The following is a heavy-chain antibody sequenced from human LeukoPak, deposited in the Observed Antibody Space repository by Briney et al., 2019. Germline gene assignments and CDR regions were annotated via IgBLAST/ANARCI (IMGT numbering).Heavy chain of an antibody. J-gene: IGHJ4*02. CDR2: ISGSGGST. D-gene: IGHD6-6*01. Sequence: GGSLRLSCAASGFTFRSYAMSWVRQAPGKGLEWVSAISGSGGSTYYADSVKGRFTISRDNSKNTLYLQMNSLRAEDTAVYYCARVEYSSSPPFDYWGQGTLVTVSS. V-gene: IGHV3-23*01. CDR1: GFTFRSYA. CDR3: ARVEYSSSPPFDY.